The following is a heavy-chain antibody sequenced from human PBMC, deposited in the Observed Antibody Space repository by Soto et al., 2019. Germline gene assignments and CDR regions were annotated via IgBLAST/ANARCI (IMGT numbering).Heavy chain of an antibody. D-gene: IGHD4-4*01. V-gene: IGHV4-59*08. CDR3: ASYSYQYYFDY. Sequence: SETLSLTCTVSGGSISSYYWSWIRQPPGKGLEWIGYIYYSGSTNYNPSLKSRVTISVDTSKNQFSLKLSSVTAADTAVYYCASYSYQYYFDYWGQGALVTVSS. CDR1: GGSISSYY. CDR2: IYYSGST. J-gene: IGHJ4*02.